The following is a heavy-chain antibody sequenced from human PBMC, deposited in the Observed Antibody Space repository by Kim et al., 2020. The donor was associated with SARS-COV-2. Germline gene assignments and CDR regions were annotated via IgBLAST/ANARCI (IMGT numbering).Heavy chain of an antibody. CDR1: GYTFTSYA. J-gene: IGHJ4*02. V-gene: IGHV1-3*01. Sequence: ASVKVSCKASGYTFTSYAMHWVRQAPGQRLEWMGWINAGNGNTKYSQKFQGRVTITRDTSASTAYMELSSLRSEDTAVYYCARDSGTYGSGLQPYFDYWGQGTLVTVSS. CDR2: INAGNGNT. CDR3: ARDSGTYGSGLQPYFDY. D-gene: IGHD3-10*01.